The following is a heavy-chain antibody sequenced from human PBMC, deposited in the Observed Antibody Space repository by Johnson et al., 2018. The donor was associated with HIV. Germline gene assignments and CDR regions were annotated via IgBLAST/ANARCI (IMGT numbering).Heavy chain of an antibody. V-gene: IGHV3-53*01. D-gene: IGHD6-19*01. CDR1: GFTVSSNY. CDR2: IYSGGTT. J-gene: IGHJ3*02. Sequence: QLVESGGGLIQPGGSLRLSCAASGFTVSSNYMNWVRQAPGQGLEWVSVIYSGGTTYYADSVKGRFTISRDDSQNTAYLQMNSLKTEDTAVYYCTRLAGTRTGGAFDIWGQGTMVTVSS. CDR3: TRLAGTRTGGAFDI.